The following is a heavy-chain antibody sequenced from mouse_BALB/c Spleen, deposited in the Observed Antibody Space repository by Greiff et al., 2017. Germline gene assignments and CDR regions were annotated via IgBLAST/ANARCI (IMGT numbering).Heavy chain of an antibody. CDR3: ASGTARAY. J-gene: IGHJ3*01. CDR2: ISYSGST. D-gene: IGHD3-1*01. V-gene: IGHV3-2*02. Sequence: EVHLVESGPGLVKPSQSLSLTCTVTGYSITSDYAWNWIRQFPGNKLEWMGYISYSGSTSYNPSLKSRISITRDTSKNQFFLQLNSVTTEDTATYYCASGTARAYWGQGTLVTVSA. CDR1: GYSITSDYA.